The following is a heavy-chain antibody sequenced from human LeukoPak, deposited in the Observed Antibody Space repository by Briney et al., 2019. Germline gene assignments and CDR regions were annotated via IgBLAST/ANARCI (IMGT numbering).Heavy chain of an antibody. Sequence: KPSETLSLTCAVYGGSFSGYYWSWIRQPPGKGLEWIGEINHSGSTNYNPSLKSRVTISVDTSKNQFSLKLSSVTAADTAVYYCASGYYYGPYYYYMDVWGKGTTVTISS. CDR2: INHSGST. CDR1: GGSFSGYY. J-gene: IGHJ6*03. CDR3: ASGYYYGPYYYYMDV. D-gene: IGHD3-10*01. V-gene: IGHV4-34*01.